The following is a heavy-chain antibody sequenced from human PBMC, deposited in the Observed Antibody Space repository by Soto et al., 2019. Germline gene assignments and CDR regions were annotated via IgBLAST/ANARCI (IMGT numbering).Heavy chain of an antibody. J-gene: IGHJ4*02. CDR3: ARYNSYDIDY. D-gene: IGHD1-1*01. CDR2: IHYSGTT. Sequence: KPSETLTLTCTVSGTSISSYYWSWIRQPPGKGLEWIANIHYSGTTNYNPSLASRVTLSVDTSKNQFSLKMTSVTAADRAMYFCARYNSYDIDYWGRGTVGTVSS. CDR1: GTSISSYY. V-gene: IGHV4-59*01.